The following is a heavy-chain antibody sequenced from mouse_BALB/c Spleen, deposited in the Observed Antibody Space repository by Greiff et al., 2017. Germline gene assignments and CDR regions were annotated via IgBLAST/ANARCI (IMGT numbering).Heavy chain of an antibody. J-gene: IGHJ4*01. CDR1: GFAFSSYD. CDR3: ARGGYYAMDY. CDR2: ISSGGGST. V-gene: IGHV5-12-1*01. Sequence: EVKVVESGGGLVKPGGSLKLSCAASGFAFSSYDMSWVRQTPEKRLEWVAYISSGGGSTYYPDTVKGRFTISRDNAKNTLYLQMSSLKSEDTAMYYCARGGYYAMDYWGQGTSVTVSS.